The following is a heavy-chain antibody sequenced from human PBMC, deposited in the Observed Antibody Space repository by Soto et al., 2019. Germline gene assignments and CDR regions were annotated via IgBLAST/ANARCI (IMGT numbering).Heavy chain of an antibody. CDR3: ARVQDIVVVPAAIDYYYGMDV. CDR2: IKQDGSEK. CDR1: GFTFSSYW. Sequence: PGGSLRLSCAASGFTFSSYWMSWVRQAPGKGLEWVANIKQDGSEKYYVDSVKGRSTISRDNAKNSLYLQMNGLRAEDTAVYYCARVQDIVVVPAAIDYYYGMDVWGQGTTVTVSS. D-gene: IGHD2-2*01. J-gene: IGHJ6*02. V-gene: IGHV3-7*01.